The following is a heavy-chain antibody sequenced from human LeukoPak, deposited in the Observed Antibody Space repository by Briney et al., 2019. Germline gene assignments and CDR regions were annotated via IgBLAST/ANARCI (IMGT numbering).Heavy chain of an antibody. CDR1: GGTFSSYA. V-gene: IGHV1-69*04. CDR2: IIPILGIA. J-gene: IGHJ4*02. D-gene: IGHD6-13*01. Sequence: ASVKVSCKASGGTFSSYAISWVRQAPGQGLEWMGRIIPILGIANYAQKLQGRVTITADKSTSTAYMELSSLRSEDTAVYYCARSRIAAAGTGSYYFDYWGQGTLVTVSS. CDR3: ARSRIAAAGTGSYYFDY.